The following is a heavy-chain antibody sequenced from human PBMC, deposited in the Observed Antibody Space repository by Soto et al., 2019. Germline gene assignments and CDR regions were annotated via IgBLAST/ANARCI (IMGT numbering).Heavy chain of an antibody. D-gene: IGHD6-6*01. CDR1: GYAFSDHG. V-gene: IGHV1-18*04. Sequence: QVRLVLSRDELKKPGASMKVSCKASGYAFSDHGISWVRQAPGQGLEWIGWISAYNGNTNYAQKFQGRVTVTTDASTTTAYMEVRSLTSDDTAVYYCARDHRYSSSFFDSWSQGTLITVSS. CDR2: ISAYNGNT. J-gene: IGHJ4*02. CDR3: ARDHRYSSSFFDS.